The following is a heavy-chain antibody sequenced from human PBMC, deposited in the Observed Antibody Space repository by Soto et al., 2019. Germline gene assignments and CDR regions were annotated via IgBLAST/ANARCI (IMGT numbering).Heavy chain of an antibody. V-gene: IGHV2-5*02. J-gene: IGHJ4*02. CDR1: GFSLSSPAVG. Sequence: QITLKESGPTLVKPTQTLTLTCTFSGFSLSSPAVGVNWIRQPPGKALEWLALIYWDDDKQYSPSLRSRLTITKDTSTPQVVLTMTNVDPVDTATYSCAHGSGWLSDYWGQGTLVTVSS. CDR2: IYWDDDK. CDR3: AHGSGWLSDY. D-gene: IGHD6-19*01.